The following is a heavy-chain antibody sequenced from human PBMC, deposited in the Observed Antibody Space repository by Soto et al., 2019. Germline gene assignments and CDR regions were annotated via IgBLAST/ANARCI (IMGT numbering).Heavy chain of an antibody. CDR2: VFYGGT. J-gene: IGHJ4*02. Sequence: PSEPLALPCSVSGRSMISNYWSWIRQSPDKGLEWLGYVFYGGTDYNPSLGGRVSMSVETSKSQFSLKLTSVTVADTAVYYCASYRGALYFESWGPGILVTVAS. V-gene: IGHV4-59*01. CDR1: GRSMISNY. D-gene: IGHD3-16*01. CDR3: ASYRGALYFES.